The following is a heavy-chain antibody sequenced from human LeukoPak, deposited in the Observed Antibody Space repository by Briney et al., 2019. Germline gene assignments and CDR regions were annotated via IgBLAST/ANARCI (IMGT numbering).Heavy chain of an antibody. CDR3: AYGSGSYYYFDY. CDR2: ISAYNGNT. J-gene: IGHJ4*02. CDR1: GYTFTSYG. D-gene: IGHD3-10*01. V-gene: IGHV1-18*01. Sequence: ASVKVSCKASGYTFTSYGISWGRQAPGQGLEWMGWISAYNGNTNYAQKLQGRVTMTTGTSTSTAYMELRSLRSDDTAVYYCAYGSGSYYYFDYWGQGTLVSVSS.